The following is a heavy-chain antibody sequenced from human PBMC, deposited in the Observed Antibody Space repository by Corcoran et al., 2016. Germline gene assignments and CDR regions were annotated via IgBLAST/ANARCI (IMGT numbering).Heavy chain of an antibody. CDR1: GGSISSSSYY. Sequence: QLQLQESGPGLVKPSETLSLTCTVSGGSISSSSYYWGWIRQPPGKGLEWLGSIYYSGSTSYNPSLKSRVTISVDTSKNPFSLKLSSGTAADTAVYYCARDPGAYNWNEGLDYWGQGTLVTVSS. V-gene: IGHV4-39*07. J-gene: IGHJ4*02. D-gene: IGHD1-20*01. CDR2: IYYSGST. CDR3: ARDPGAYNWNEGLDY.